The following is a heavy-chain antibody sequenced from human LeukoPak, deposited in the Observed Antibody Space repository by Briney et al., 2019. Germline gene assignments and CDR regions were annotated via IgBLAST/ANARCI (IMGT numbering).Heavy chain of an antibody. CDR3: ARDPNGDYIGAFDN. J-gene: IGHJ3*02. CDR2: IRGSGGYT. V-gene: IGHV3-23*01. D-gene: IGHD4-17*01. CDR1: GFTFSSFA. Sequence: GSLRLSCAASGFTFSSFAMTWVRQGPGKGLEWVSSIRGSGGYTYYADSVKGRFTISRDNSRNTLYLQLNSLRAEDTAVYYCARDPNGDYIGAFDNWGQGTMVTVSS.